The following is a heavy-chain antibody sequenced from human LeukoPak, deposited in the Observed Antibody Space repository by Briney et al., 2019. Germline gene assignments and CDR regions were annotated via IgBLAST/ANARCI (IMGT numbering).Heavy chain of an antibody. CDR1: GASITIGAEIYH. V-gene: IGHV4-39*07. D-gene: IGHD4-23*01. Sequence: SETLSLTCTVSGASITIGAEIYHWARIRQPPGKGLERIGSIYYPRISYYSPSLKSRVTMSIDTSKSQFSLKLSPVTAADTAVYYCARLPTVVTRVAFDIWGQGTMVTVSS. J-gene: IGHJ3*02. CDR2: IYYPRIS. CDR3: ARLPTVVTRVAFDI.